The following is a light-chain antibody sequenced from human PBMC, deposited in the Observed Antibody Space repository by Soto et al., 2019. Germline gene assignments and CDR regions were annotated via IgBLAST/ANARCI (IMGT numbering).Light chain of an antibody. CDR1: QSVSSY. CDR3: HQRSKWPLT. J-gene: IGKJ4*01. CDR2: DVS. V-gene: IGKV3-11*01. Sequence: EILLTQSPATLSLSPGERATLSCRASQSVSSYLGWYQQKPGQTPRLLIYDVSNRATGIPARFSGSGSGTDFTLTISSLEPEDFAVYYCHQRSKWPLTFGGGTKVDIK.